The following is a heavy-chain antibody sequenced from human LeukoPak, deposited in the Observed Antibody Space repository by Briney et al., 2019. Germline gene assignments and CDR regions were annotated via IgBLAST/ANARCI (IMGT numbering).Heavy chain of an antibody. CDR1: GFTFSSYW. D-gene: IGHD1-26*01. V-gene: IGHV3-7*01. J-gene: IGHJ4*02. CDR2: IKQDGSEK. Sequence: TGGSLRLSCAASGFTFSSYWMSWVRQAPGKGLEWVANIKQDGSEKYYVDSVKGRFTISRDNAKNSLYLQMNSLRAEDTPVYYCASSKKRAIVGAVGGGVVDYWGQGAQVTVSS. CDR3: ASSKKRAIVGAVGGGVVDY.